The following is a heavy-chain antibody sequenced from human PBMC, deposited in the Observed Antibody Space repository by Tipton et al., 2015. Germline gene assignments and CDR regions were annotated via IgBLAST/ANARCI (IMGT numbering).Heavy chain of an antibody. CDR1: GGSISSSSYY. J-gene: IGHJ3*02. CDR2: IYYSGST. CDR3: ARLDIVVVPVATSAFDI. V-gene: IGHV4-39*01. Sequence: TLSLTCTVSGGSISSSSYYWGWIRQPPGKGLEWIGSIYYSGSTYYNPSLKSRVTMSLDTSKNRFSLKLSSVTAADTAVYYCARLDIVVVPVATSAFDIWGQGTMVTVSS. D-gene: IGHD2-2*03.